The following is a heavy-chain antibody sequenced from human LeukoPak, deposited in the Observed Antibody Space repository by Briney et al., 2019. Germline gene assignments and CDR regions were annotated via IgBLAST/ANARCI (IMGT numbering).Heavy chain of an antibody. CDR3: ATVPVGATTLDY. CDR1: GYTLTELS. CDR2: FDPEDGET. J-gene: IGHJ4*02. V-gene: IGHV1-24*01. D-gene: IGHD1-26*01. Sequence: ASVKVSCKVSGYTLTELSMHWVRQAPGKGLEWMGGFDPEDGETIYAQKFQGRVTMTEDTSTDTAYMELSSLISEDTAVYYCATVPVGATTLDYWGQGTLVTVSS.